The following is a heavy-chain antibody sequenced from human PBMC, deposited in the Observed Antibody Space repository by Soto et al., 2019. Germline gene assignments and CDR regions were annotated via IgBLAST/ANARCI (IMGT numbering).Heavy chain of an antibody. CDR1: GGSISSYY. J-gene: IGHJ6*02. CDR3: ARDRRYYYGSGSYYRPSYGMDV. CDR2: IYYSGST. D-gene: IGHD3-10*01. V-gene: IGHV4-59*01. Sequence: SETLSLTCTVSGGSISSYYWSWIRQPPGKGLEWIGYIYYSGSTNYNPSLKSRVTISVDTSKNQFSLKLSSVTAADTAVYYCARDRRYYYGSGSYYRPSYGMDVWGQGTTVTVSS.